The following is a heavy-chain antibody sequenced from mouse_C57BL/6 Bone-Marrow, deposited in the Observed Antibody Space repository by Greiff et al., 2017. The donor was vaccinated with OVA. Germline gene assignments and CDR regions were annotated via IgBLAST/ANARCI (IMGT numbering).Heavy chain of an antibody. CDR3: ARSPHSYYYAMDN. Sequence: VQLQQSGPELVKPGASVKISCKASGYTFTDYYMNWVKQSHGKSLEWIGDINPNNGGTSYNQKFKGKATLTVDKSSSTAYMELRSLTSEDSAVYYCARSPHSYYYAMDNWGQGTSVTVSS. J-gene: IGHJ4*01. CDR1: GYTFTDYY. V-gene: IGHV1-26*01. CDR2: INPNNGGT.